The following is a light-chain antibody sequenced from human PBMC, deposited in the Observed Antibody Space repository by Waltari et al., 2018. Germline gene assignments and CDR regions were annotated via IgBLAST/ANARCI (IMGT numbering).Light chain of an antibody. CDR2: RNH. J-gene: IGLJ1*01. CDR1: SSHIGRTS. Sequence: QSVLTHPPSASGTPGQRVNIPRSRPSSHIGRTSVYWYQQLPGTAPKLLICRNHERPSGVPDRFSGSKSGTSASLAISGLRSEDEADYYCASWDDSLRGVFGTGTKVTVL. V-gene: IGLV1-47*01. CDR3: ASWDDSLRGV.